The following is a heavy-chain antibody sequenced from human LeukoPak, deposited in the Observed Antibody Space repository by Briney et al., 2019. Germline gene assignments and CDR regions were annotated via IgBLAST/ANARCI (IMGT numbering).Heavy chain of an antibody. Sequence: QPGGSLRLSCAASGFTFSSYAMSWVRQAPGKGLEWVSAISGSGGSTYYADSAKGRFTISRDNSKNTLYLQMNSLRAEDTAVYYCARAELYGGYFDYWGQGTLVTVSS. D-gene: IGHD1-26*01. J-gene: IGHJ4*02. CDR3: ARAELYGGYFDY. CDR2: ISGSGGST. CDR1: GFTFSSYA. V-gene: IGHV3-23*01.